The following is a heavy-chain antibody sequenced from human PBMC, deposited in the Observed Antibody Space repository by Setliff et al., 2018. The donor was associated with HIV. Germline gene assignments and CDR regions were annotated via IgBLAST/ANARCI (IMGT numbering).Heavy chain of an antibody. CDR2: INHSGST. J-gene: IGHJ1*01. CDR3: ARLSRIAAVYFHH. CDR1: GGSFSGYY. D-gene: IGHD6-25*01. Sequence: SETLSLTCAVYGGSFSGYYWSWIRQPPGKGLEWIGEINHSGSTNYTPSLKSRVTISVDTSKNQFSLKLSPVTAADTAVYYCARLSRIAAVYFHHWGQGTLVTVSS. V-gene: IGHV4-34*01.